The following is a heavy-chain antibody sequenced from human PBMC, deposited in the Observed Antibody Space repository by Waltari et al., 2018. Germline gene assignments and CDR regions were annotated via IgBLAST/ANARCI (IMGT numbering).Heavy chain of an antibody. CDR3: ARDLWQWLGARGDAFDI. CDR2: IYYRGST. Sequence: QVQLQESGPGLVKPSQTLSLTCTVSGGSISSGGYYWSWIRQHPGKGLEWIGYIYYRGSTYYNRSLKSLVTISVDTSKNQFSLKLSSVTAEETAVYYCARDLWQWLGARGDAFDIWGQGTMVTVSS. V-gene: IGHV4-31*01. D-gene: IGHD6-19*01. J-gene: IGHJ3*02. CDR1: GGSISSGGYY.